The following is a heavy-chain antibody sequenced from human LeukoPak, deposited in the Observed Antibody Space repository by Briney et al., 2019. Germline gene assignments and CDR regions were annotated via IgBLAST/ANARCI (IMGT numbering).Heavy chain of an antibody. CDR3: ARIYSRGFDY. CDR2: IYYSGSA. J-gene: IGHJ4*02. V-gene: IGHV4-61*01. Sequence: SETLSLTCTVSGVSVSSGSYYWSWIRQPPGKGLECIGYIYYSGSANYNPSLKSRVTISLDTSKNQFSLKLSSVTAADTAVYYRARIYSRGFDYWGQGTLVTVSS. D-gene: IGHD5-18*01. CDR1: GVSVSSGSYY.